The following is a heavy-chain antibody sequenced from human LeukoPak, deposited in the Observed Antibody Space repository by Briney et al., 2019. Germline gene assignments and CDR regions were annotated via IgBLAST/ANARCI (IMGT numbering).Heavy chain of an antibody. CDR3: ARGRPYDFWSGYYIPIYYGMDV. CDR1: GFTFSSYD. D-gene: IGHD3-3*01. CDR2: IGTAGDT. V-gene: IGHV3-13*01. Sequence: GGSLRLSCAASGFTFSSYDMHWVRQATGKGLEWVSAIGTAGDTYYPGSVKGRFTIFRENAKNSLYLQMNSLRAGDTAVYYCARGRPYDFWSGYYIPIYYGMDVWGQGTTVTVSS. J-gene: IGHJ6*02.